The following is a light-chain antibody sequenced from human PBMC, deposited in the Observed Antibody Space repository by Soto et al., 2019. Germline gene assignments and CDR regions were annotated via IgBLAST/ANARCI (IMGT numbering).Light chain of an antibody. Sequence: DIHMTQSPSSLSPSVGDRVTLTCRASHSISRHLAWYQQKPGQAPKLLIYKASTLESGVPSRFSGSGSGTEFTLTISSLQPDDFATYYCQQYNTYRAFGQGTKVDIK. CDR2: KAS. CDR3: QQYNTYRA. V-gene: IGKV1-5*03. J-gene: IGKJ1*01. CDR1: HSISRH.